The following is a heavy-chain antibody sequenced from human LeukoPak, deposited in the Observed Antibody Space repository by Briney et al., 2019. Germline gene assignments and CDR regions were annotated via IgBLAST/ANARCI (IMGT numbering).Heavy chain of an antibody. D-gene: IGHD5-24*01. CDR3: AKGSSMGPISFYLDY. Sequence: APVKSSCKASGYTFTTCAIHWVRQAPGQRLEWMGLINTGDGDTIYSQKFQGRVTITRDTSANTAYLELDSLTSEDTAVYYCAKGSSMGPISFYLDYWGQGTLVTVSS. CDR1: GYTFTTCA. CDR2: INTGDGDT. V-gene: IGHV1-3*04. J-gene: IGHJ4*02.